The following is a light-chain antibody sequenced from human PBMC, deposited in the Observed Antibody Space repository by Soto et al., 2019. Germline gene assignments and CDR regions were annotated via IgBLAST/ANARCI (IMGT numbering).Light chain of an antibody. CDR3: HSYDVSLSGPV. CDR1: SSNIGAGYD. Sequence: QLVLTQPPSVSGAPRQRVTISCTGSSSNIGAGYDVHWYQQLPGTAPKVLIYDNNSRPSGVPGRFSGSKSGTSASLAITGLQAEDEADYYCHSYDVSLSGPVFGGGTKLTVL. J-gene: IGLJ2*01. CDR2: DNN. V-gene: IGLV1-40*01.